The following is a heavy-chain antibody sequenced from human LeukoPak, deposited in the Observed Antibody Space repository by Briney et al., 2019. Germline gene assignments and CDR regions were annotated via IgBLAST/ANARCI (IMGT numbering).Heavy chain of an antibody. V-gene: IGHV3-23*01. CDR2: ISGSGGST. CDR1: GFTFSSYA. CDR3: VKGRRIVVAPIGY. Sequence: GGSLSLSCAASGFTFSSYAISWVRQAPGKGVEWVSAISGSGGSTYYADSVKGRFTISRDNSKNTLYLQMNSLRAEDTAVYYCVKGRRIVVAPIGYWGQGTLVTVSS. D-gene: IGHD3-22*01. J-gene: IGHJ4*02.